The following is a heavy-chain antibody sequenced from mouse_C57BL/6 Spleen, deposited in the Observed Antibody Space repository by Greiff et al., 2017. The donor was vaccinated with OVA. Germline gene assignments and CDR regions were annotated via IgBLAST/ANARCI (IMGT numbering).Heavy chain of an antibody. CDR3: TDNSGGAMDY. J-gene: IGHJ4*01. V-gene: IGHV1-15*01. CDR2: IDPETGGT. CDR1: GYTFTDYE. Sequence: VQLQQSGAELVRPGASVTLSCKASGYTFTDYEMHWVKQTPVHGLEWIGAIDPETGGTAYNQKFKGKAILTADKSTSTAYLGLRSLTSEDSADYYCTDNSGGAMDYWGQGTTVTDSS. D-gene: IGHD1-1*02.